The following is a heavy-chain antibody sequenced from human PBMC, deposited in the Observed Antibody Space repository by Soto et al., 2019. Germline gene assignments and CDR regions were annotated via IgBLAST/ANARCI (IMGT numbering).Heavy chain of an antibody. CDR2: LYHTGNT. CDR1: GGSITSGGYS. J-gene: IGHJ4*02. V-gene: IGHV4-30-2*01. Sequence: SETLSLTCAVSGGSITSGGYSWSWIRQPPGKGLEWIGYLYHTGNTYYNPSLETRVTISVDRSKNQFSLELTSVTAADTAIYYCARFRGTAILDYWGQGTLVTVSS. CDR3: ARFRGTAILDY. D-gene: IGHD2-21*02.